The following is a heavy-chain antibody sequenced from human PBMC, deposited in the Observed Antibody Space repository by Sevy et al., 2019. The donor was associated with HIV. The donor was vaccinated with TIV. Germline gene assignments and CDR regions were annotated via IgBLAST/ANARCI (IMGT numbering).Heavy chain of an antibody. CDR3: AKDASGTFDY. V-gene: IGHV3-23*01. CDR2: IRGSGGST. Sequence: GGSLRLSCAASGFTFSSYAMSWVRQAPGKGLEWVSAIRGSGGSTYYADSVKGRFTISRDNSKNKLYLQMNSLRAEDTAGYYCAKDASGTFDYWGQGTLVTVSS. J-gene: IGHJ4*02. CDR1: GFTFSSYA.